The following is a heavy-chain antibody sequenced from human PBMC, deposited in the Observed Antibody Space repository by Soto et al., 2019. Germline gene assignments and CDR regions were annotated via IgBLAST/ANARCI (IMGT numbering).Heavy chain of an antibody. CDR3: ARDCSSTSCYTDNAFDI. CDR2: INPNSGGT. D-gene: IGHD2-2*02. V-gene: IGHV1-2*04. J-gene: IGHJ3*02. CDR1: GYTFTGYY. Sequence: ASVKVSCKASGYTFTGYYMHWVRQAPGQGLEWMGWINPNSGGTNYAQKFQGWVTMTRDTSISTAYMELSRLRSDDTAVYYCARDCSSTSCYTDNAFDIWGQGTMVTVSS.